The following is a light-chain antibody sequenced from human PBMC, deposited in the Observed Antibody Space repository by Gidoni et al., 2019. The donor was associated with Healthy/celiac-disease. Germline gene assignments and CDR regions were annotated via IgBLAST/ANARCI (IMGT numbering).Light chain of an antibody. J-gene: IGKJ2*01. Sequence: EIVLTQSPATLSLSPGERATLSCRASQSVSSYLAWYQLSRLLIYDASNRATGIPARFSGSGSGTDFTLTISSLQPEDFATYYCQQSYSTPPHTFGQGTKLEIK. V-gene: IGKV3-11*01. CDR3: QQSYSTPPHT. CDR1: QSVSSY. CDR2: DAS.